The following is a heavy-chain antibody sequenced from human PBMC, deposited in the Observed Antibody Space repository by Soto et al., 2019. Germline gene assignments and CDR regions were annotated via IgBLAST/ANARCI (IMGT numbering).Heavy chain of an antibody. CDR3: VRGRYGSEIH. CDR1: GFTVSSNY. D-gene: IGHD3-10*01. J-gene: IGHJ4*02. CDR2: VYSGGAT. V-gene: IGHV3-53*04. Sequence: EVRLVESGGGLVQPGGSLRLSCAAFGFTVSSNYMTWVRLAPGKGLEWVSLVYSGGATHYAASVKGRFTISTHSSQNTLFLRMNSLSTEEPATYYCVRGRYGSEIHWGQGTKVTVSS.